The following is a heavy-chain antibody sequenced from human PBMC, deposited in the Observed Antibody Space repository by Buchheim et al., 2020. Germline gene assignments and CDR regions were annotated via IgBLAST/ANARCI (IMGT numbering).Heavy chain of an antibody. CDR3: ARDVSQLDGEDDY. J-gene: IGHJ4*02. D-gene: IGHD3-10*01. V-gene: IGHV1-69*06. CDR2: IIPVSGTT. CDR1: GGTFSTYA. Sequence: QVQLVQSGAEVKKPGSSVKVSCKASGGTFSTYAITWVRQAPGQGLEWMASIIPVSGTTDYAQKFQDRLTITADKSTDTAYMELSSLRSEDTAVYYCARDVSQLDGEDDYWGQGTL.